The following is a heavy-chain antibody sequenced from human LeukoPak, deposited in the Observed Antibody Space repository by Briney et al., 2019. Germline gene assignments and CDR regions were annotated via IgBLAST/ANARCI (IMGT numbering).Heavy chain of an antibody. J-gene: IGHJ4*02. V-gene: IGHV4-61*02. Sequence: TLSLTCTVSGESISSGNYFWNWIRQPAGKGLEWIGRIYTGGSTKYNPSLKSRVTISADTSKNESSLRLTTVTAADTAVYYCANIRRGECLPGSNWGRGALITVSS. D-gene: IGHD3-16*01. CDR1: GESISSGNYF. CDR3: ANIRRGECLPGSN. CDR2: IYTGGST.